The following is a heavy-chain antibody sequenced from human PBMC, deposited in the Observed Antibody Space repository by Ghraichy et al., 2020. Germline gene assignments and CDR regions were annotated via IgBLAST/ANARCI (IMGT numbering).Heavy chain of an antibody. CDR2: IYYSGST. D-gene: IGHD2-21*02. CDR1: GGSISSYY. J-gene: IGHJ3*02. V-gene: IGHV4-59*01. Sequence: SETLSLTCTVSGGSISSYYWSWIRQPPGKGLEWIGYIYYSGSTNYNPSLKSRVTISVDTSKNQFSLKLSSVTAADTAVYYCARDRSSDARGAFDIWGQGTMVTVSS. CDR3: ARDRSSDARGAFDI.